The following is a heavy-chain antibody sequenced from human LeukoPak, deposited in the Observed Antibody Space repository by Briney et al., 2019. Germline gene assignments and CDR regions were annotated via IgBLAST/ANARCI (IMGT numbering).Heavy chain of an antibody. V-gene: IGHV3-23*01. CDR3: AKDRFGELFYSHPSSLDP. CDR1: GFTFSSYA. J-gene: IGHJ5*02. D-gene: IGHD3-10*01. CDR2: ISGSGGYT. Sequence: GGSLRLSCAASGFTFSSYAMSWVRQAPGKGLEWVSAISGSGGYTYYADSVKGRFTISRDNSKNTLYLQMNSLRAEDTAVYYCAKDRFGELFYSHPSSLDPWGQGTLVTVSS.